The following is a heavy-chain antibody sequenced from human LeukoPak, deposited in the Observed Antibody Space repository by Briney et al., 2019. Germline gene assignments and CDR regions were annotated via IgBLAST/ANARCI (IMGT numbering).Heavy chain of an antibody. Sequence: ASVKVSCKASRYTFTSYGISWVRQAPGQGLEWLGWISAYNGNTNYAQKLQGRVTMTTDTSTSTAYVELRSLRSDYTAVYYCARGANYDFWSGYYPYYYYIDVWGKGTTVTFSS. V-gene: IGHV1-18*01. J-gene: IGHJ6*03. CDR3: ARGANYDFWSGYYPYYYYIDV. D-gene: IGHD3-3*01. CDR2: ISAYNGNT. CDR1: RYTFTSYG.